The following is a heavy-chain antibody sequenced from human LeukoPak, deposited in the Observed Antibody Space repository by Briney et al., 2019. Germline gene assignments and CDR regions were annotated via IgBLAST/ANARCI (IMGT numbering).Heavy chain of an antibody. CDR3: ARESSGWYFDY. J-gene: IGHJ4*02. V-gene: IGHV4-4*07. Sequence: PSETLSLTCTISGGSISSYYWGWIRQPAGKGLDLIGRIYTSGSTNYNPPLKSRVTTSVDTSKNQFPLKLSPVTAADTAVYYCARESSGWYFDYWGQGTLVTVSS. CDR1: GGSISSYY. D-gene: IGHD6-19*01. CDR2: IYTSGST.